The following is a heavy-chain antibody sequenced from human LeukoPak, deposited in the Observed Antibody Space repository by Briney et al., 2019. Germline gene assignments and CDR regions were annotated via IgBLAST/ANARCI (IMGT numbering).Heavy chain of an antibody. J-gene: IGHJ1*01. CDR1: GYTFTSYG. D-gene: IGHD2-21*02. Sequence: GASVKVSCTASGYTFTSYGISWVRQAPGQGLEWMGWISAYNGNTNYAQKLQGRVTMTTDTSTSTAYMELRSLRSDDTAVYYCARVRLYCGGDCSHFQHWGQGTLVTVSS. CDR2: ISAYNGNT. CDR3: ARVRLYCGGDCSHFQH. V-gene: IGHV1-18*01.